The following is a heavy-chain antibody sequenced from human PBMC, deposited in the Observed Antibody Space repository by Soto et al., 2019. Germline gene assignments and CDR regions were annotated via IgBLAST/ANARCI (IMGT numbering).Heavy chain of an antibody. V-gene: IGHV3-30-3*01. CDR1: GFTFSSYA. CDR3: ARGYDFWSGYYYPYGMDV. CDR2: ISYDGSNK. D-gene: IGHD3-3*01. J-gene: IGHJ6*02. Sequence: PGGSLRLSCAASGFTFSSYAMHWVRQAPGKGLEWVAVISYDGSNKNHADTVKGRFTISRDNSKNKLYLQMNSLRAEDTALFYCARGYDFWSGYYYPYGMDVWGQGTTVTVSS.